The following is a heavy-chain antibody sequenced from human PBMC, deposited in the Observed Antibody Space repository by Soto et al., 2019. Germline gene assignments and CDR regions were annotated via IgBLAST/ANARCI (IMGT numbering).Heavy chain of an antibody. CDR3: ARGGYDTSGQTFIGWGPDC. V-gene: IGHV4-30-4*01. CDR2: RYYSGNT. Sequence: HVQLQESGPGPVTPSQTLSLSCTVSGVSITRGSYYWTWVRQSPGKGLAWIGYRYYSGNTYYNLSLNGRATISVDTSNNQFSLKLTSVTAADTAVYYCARGGYDTSGQTFIGWGPDCWGQGTLVTVSS. CDR1: GVSITRGSYY. D-gene: IGHD3-22*01. J-gene: IGHJ4*02.